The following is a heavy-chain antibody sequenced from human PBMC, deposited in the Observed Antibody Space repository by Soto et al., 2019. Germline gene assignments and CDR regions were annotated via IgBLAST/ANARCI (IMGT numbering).Heavy chain of an antibody. Sequence: QVQLVQSGAEVKKPGASVKVSCRASGYTFTSYGISWVRQAPGQGLEWMGWISTYNDHTNYAQKLKGSVTMTTDTSTSTACMELRSLRSDDTAVYYCARVLPLGYDYYGMDVWGQGTTVTVSS. CDR3: ARVLPLGYDYYGMDV. J-gene: IGHJ6*02. D-gene: IGHD3-16*02. CDR2: ISTYNDHT. V-gene: IGHV1-18*01. CDR1: GYTFTSYG.